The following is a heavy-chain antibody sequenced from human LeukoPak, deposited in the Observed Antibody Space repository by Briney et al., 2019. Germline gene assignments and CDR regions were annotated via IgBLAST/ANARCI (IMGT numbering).Heavy chain of an antibody. Sequence: ASVKVSCKVSGYTLTELSMHWVRQAPGKGLEWMGGFDPEDGETIYAQKFQGRVTMTEDTSTDTAYMELSSLRSEDTAVYYCATGVLGYSSSSFDYWGQGTLVTVSS. J-gene: IGHJ4*02. D-gene: IGHD6-13*01. V-gene: IGHV1-24*01. CDR1: GYTLTELS. CDR2: FDPEDGET. CDR3: ATGVLGYSSSSFDY.